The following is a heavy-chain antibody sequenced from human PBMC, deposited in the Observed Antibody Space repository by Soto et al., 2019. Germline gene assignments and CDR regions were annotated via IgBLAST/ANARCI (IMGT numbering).Heavy chain of an antibody. CDR1: GFTVSSNY. V-gene: IGHV3-66*01. Sequence: GSLRLSCAASGFTVSSNYMSWVRQAPGKGLEWVSVIYSGGSTYYADSVKGRFTISRDNSKNTLYLQMNSLRAEDTAVYYCARDVGGDAFDIWGQGTMVTVSS. J-gene: IGHJ3*02. CDR2: IYSGGST. CDR3: ARDVGGDAFDI. D-gene: IGHD3-16*01.